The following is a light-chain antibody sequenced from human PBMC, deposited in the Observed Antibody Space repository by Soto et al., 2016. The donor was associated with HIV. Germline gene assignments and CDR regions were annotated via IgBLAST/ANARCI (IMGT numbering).Light chain of an antibody. V-gene: IGLV3-1*01. CDR1: KLGDKY. CDR3: QAWDSSAGV. CDR2: QDV. J-gene: IGLJ2*01. Sequence: SYELTQPPSVSVSPGQTASITCSGDKLGDKYACWYQQKPGQSPVLVIYQDVVRPSGIPERFSGSNSGNTATLTISGTQAMDGADYYCQAWDSSAGVFGGGTELTVL.